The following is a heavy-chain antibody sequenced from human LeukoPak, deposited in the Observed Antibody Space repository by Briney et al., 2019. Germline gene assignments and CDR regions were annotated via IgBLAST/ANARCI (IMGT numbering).Heavy chain of an antibody. CDR2: ISYDGSNK. D-gene: IGHD4-17*01. CDR3: AKVRDGDYGVDY. Sequence: GGSLRLSCAASGFTFSSYGMHWVRQAPGKGLEWVAVISYDGSNKYYADSVKGRFTISRDNSKNTLYLQMNSLRAEDTAVYYCAKVRDGDYGVDYWGQGTLVTVSS. CDR1: GFTFSSYG. V-gene: IGHV3-30*18. J-gene: IGHJ4*02.